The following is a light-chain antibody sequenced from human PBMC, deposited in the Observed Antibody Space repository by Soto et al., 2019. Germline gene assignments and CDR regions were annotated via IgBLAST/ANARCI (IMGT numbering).Light chain of an antibody. V-gene: IGKV3D-15*01. CDR2: GAS. CDR3: QPSSDSPLT. Sequence: EIVLTQSPGTLSLSPGERATLSCRASQRVSSYLACYQHKPCQAPRLLIYGASNRATGISDRFSGSGSGTEFTLTISSVQAEAVAVYYSQPSSDSPLTFGQGTPLEIK. CDR1: QRVSSY. J-gene: IGKJ5*01.